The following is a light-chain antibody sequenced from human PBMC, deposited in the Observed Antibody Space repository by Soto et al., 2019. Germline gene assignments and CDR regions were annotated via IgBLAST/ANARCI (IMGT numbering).Light chain of an antibody. Sequence: QHVLTQSSSASASLGSSVKLTCTLSSGHSSYIIAWHQQQPGKAPRYLMKLEGSGSYNKGSGVPDRFSGSSSGADRYLTNAHLQLEDEADYYCETWVSNTHTVFVGGTKVTDL. CDR2: LEGSGSY. J-gene: IGLJ3*02. CDR3: ETWVSNTHTV. CDR1: SGHSSYI. V-gene: IGLV4-60*02.